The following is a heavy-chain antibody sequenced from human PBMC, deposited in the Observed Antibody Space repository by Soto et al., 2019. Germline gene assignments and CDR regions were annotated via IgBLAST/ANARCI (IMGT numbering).Heavy chain of an antibody. Sequence: EVQLLESGGGLVQPGGSLRLSCAASGFTFSSYAMSWVRQAPGKGLEWVSAISGSGGSTYYADSVKGRFTISRDNSKNTLYLQMNSLRAEDTAVYYCAKDELLGYCSGGSCAKSTEYFQHWGQGTLVTVSS. J-gene: IGHJ1*01. D-gene: IGHD2-15*01. CDR3: AKDELLGYCSGGSCAKSTEYFQH. V-gene: IGHV3-23*01. CDR2: ISGSGGST. CDR1: GFTFSSYA.